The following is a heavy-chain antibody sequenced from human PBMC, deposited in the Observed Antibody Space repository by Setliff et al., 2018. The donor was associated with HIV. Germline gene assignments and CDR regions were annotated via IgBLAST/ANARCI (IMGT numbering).Heavy chain of an antibody. J-gene: IGHJ6*03. CDR1: GASISSRSHH. Sequence: SETLSLTCTVSGASISSRSHHWDWIRQPPGKGLEKIGNIYYTGSTHHHPSLESRVATSVDTSKNKFSRKLCSVTAAETAGYYCARVVRWELVATSTFVFYYIDVWGKGTTVTVSS. D-gene: IGHD1-26*01. V-gene: IGHV4-39*01. CDR2: IYYTGST. CDR3: ARVVRWELVATSTFVFYYIDV.